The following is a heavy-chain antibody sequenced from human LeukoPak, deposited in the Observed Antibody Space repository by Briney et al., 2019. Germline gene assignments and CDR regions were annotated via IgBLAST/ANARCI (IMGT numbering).Heavy chain of an antibody. J-gene: IGHJ3*01. CDR1: GFTFKNYG. V-gene: IGHV3-30*18. D-gene: IGHD1-26*01. CDR2: ISFDGSNK. Sequence: SGGSLRLSCAASGFTFKNYGMHWVRQAPGKGLEWVALISFDGSNKYYAESVKGRFTISRDNSKNTVYLHMNSPRAEDTAVYYCAKTFSLIVDEGAFDVWGQGTMVT. CDR3: AKTFSLIVDEGAFDV.